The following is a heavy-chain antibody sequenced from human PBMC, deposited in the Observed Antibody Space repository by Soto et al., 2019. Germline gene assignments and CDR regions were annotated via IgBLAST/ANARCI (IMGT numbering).Heavy chain of an antibody. CDR2: IYFSGVA. J-gene: IGHJ1*01. Sequence: QMQMQESGPRLVKPSETLSLTCSVSGASIPDSCWSWIRQPPEKGLEWIGYIYFSGVATYNPSLKSRATMSRDTSKNEFSLKLTSVTAADTAIYYCARGDSDLAVSEAAYWGQGTLVTVSS. CDR1: GASIPDSC. D-gene: IGHD2-15*01. CDR3: ARGDSDLAVSEAAY. V-gene: IGHV4-59*01.